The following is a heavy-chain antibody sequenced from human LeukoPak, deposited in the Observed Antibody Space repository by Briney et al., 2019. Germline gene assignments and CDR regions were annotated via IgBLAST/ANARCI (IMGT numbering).Heavy chain of an antibody. J-gene: IGHJ4*02. CDR1: GFTFSSYA. V-gene: IGHV3-23*01. CDR3: AKAGDSNWCVDF. Sequence: GGSLRLSCAASGFTFSSYAMHWVRQAPGKGLEWVSGISGRGGLTYYADSVKGRFTISRDNSKNTLFLQVNSLRAEDTAVYYYAKAGDSNWCVDFWGEGTLVTVSS. CDR2: ISGRGGLT. D-gene: IGHD6-13*01.